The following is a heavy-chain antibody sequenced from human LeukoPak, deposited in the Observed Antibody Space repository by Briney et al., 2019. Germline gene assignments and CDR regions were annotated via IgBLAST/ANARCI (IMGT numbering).Heavy chain of an antibody. D-gene: IGHD6-13*01. CDR3: AREVVAVAGTVDY. CDR1: GDSISGFY. J-gene: IGHJ4*02. CDR2: IYYSGGT. Sequence: SETLSLTCTVSGDSISGFYWSWIRQPPGKGLEWIGYIYYSGGTNYNPSLKSRVAISVDTSKNQFSLKLSSVTAADTAVYYCAREVVAVAGTVDYWGQGTLVTVSS. V-gene: IGHV4-59*01.